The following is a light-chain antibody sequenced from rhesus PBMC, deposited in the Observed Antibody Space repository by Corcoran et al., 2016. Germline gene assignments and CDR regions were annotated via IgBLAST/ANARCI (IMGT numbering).Light chain of an antibody. CDR3: QETSNLSWT. Sequence: EIVMTQSTATLSLSPGETATISCRTSQSVSSYLAWYQQKPGQAPRLLIYGASRRATGIPDRFSGSGSVTDLALTISSLEPEDFAVYYCQETSNLSWTFGQGTKVEIK. CDR2: GAS. V-gene: IGKV3-31*02. J-gene: IGKJ1*01. CDR1: QSVSSY.